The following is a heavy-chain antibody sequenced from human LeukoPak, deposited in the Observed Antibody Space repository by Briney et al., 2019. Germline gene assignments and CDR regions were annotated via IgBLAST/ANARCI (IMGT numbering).Heavy chain of an antibody. V-gene: IGHV3-48*03. J-gene: IGHJ4*02. CDR3: ARKMATINPTTGELDY. Sequence: GGSLRLSCAASGFTFSSYEMNWVRQAPGKGLEWVSYISSSGSTIYYADSVKGRFTISRDNAKNSLYLQMNSLRAEDTAVYYCARKMATINPTTGELDYWGQGTLVTVSS. CDR2: ISSSGSTI. D-gene: IGHD5-24*01. CDR1: GFTFSSYE.